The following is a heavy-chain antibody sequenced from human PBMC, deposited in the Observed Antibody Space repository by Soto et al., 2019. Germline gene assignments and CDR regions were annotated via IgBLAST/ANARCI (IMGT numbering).Heavy chain of an antibody. CDR3: ARRDTGGFLRHFDN. J-gene: IGHJ4*02. Sequence: SVKVSCKASGGTLTNFINYPINWVRQAPGQGLEWMGGIVPNIGTVNYAQKFQGRVTITADKSTGTAYMELSSLRSEDTALYYCARRDTGGFLRHFDNRGQGTLVTVSS. CDR1: GGTLTNFINYP. CDR2: IVPNIGTV. D-gene: IGHD2-8*02. V-gene: IGHV1-69*06.